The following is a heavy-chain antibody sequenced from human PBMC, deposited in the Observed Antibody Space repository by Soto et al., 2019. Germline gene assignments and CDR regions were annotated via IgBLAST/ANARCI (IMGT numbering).Heavy chain of an antibody. D-gene: IGHD3-10*01. CDR1: GFTFSPFW. Sequence: EVPLVESGGGLVQPGESLRLSCAASGFTFSPFWMHWVRQAPGKGLEWVSHMNADGSTTLYADSVMGRFTISRDNAKNTLYLHTNSLRAEDTAVYYCVRVRGNPVSFDIWGQGTMVTVSS. CDR2: MNADGSTT. J-gene: IGHJ3*02. V-gene: IGHV3-74*01. CDR3: VRVRGNPVSFDI.